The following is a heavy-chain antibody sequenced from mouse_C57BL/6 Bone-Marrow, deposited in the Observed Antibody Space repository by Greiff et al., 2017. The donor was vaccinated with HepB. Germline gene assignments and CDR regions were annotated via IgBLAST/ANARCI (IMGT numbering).Heavy chain of an antibody. D-gene: IGHD1-1*01. CDR3: ARGGPDYYGSSPIAY. J-gene: IGHJ3*01. CDR1: GYTFTSYW. CDR2: IYPSDSET. V-gene: IGHV1-61*01. Sequence: VQLQQPGAELVRPGSSVKLSCKASGYTFTSYWMDWVKQRPGQGLEWIRNIYPSDSETHYNQKFKDKATLTVDKSSSTAYMQLSSLTSEDSAVYYCARGGPDYYGSSPIAYWGQGTLVTVSA.